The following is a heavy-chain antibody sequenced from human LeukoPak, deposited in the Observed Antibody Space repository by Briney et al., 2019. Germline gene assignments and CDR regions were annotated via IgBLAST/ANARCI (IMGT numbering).Heavy chain of an antibody. J-gene: IGHJ3*02. CDR3: ARDSSRRYGDYRDSDAFDI. CDR1: GGTFSSYA. D-gene: IGHD4-17*01. CDR2: IIPIFGTA. V-gene: IGHV1-69*05. Sequence: SVKVSCKASGGTFSSYAISWVRQAPGQGLEWMGRIIPIFGTANYAQKFQGRVTFTTDESTSTAYMELRSLRSEDTAVYYCARDSSRRYGDYRDSDAFDIWGQGTMVTVSS.